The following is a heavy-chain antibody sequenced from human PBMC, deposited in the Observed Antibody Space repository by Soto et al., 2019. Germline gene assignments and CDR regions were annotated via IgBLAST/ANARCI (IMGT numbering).Heavy chain of an antibody. CDR2: IYYRDNA. J-gene: IGHJ4*02. CDR3: SFLEGLATIAYYFDF. Sequence: APETRSLTCSVSEDSITRDKYYWGWIRQHPGKGLEWIGSIYYRDNAYYNPSLQTRVTISLAKSRSQFSLKLNSVTAADSAVYFCSFLEGLATIAYYFDFWGPGALVTVSS. V-gene: IGHV4-39*01. CDR1: EDSITRDKYY. D-gene: IGHD3-9*01.